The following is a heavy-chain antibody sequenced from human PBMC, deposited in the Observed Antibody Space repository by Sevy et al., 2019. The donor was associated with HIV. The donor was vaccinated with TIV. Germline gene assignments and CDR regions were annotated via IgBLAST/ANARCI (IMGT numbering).Heavy chain of an antibody. Sequence: ASVKVSCKASGYTFTSYGISWVRQAPGQGLEWMGWISSYNGKTNIAQKLQDKFTMTTDTSKCTAYMELRSLRSEDTAVHYCASDGQVYSSSSGGHYYYGMDVWGQGTTVTVSS. J-gene: IGHJ6*02. CDR1: GYTFTSYG. CDR3: ASDGQVYSSSSGGHYYYGMDV. D-gene: IGHD6-6*01. CDR2: ISSYNGKT. V-gene: IGHV1-18*04.